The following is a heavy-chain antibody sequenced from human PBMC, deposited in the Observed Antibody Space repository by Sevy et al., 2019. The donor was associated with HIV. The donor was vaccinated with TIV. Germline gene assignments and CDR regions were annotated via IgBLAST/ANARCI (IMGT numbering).Heavy chain of an antibody. CDR3: ATDRISDWFFDS. D-gene: IGHD3-9*01. V-gene: IGHV3-23*01. J-gene: IGHJ4*02. CDR1: GFTFTDYV. Sequence: GGSLRLSCTASGFTFTDYVMNWVRQAPGRGLEWVSSIGGSGGSTHYADSVKRRFTISRDNSKNTLYLQMNSLRAEDTAVYYCATDRISDWFFDSWGQGTLVTVSS. CDR2: IGGSGGST.